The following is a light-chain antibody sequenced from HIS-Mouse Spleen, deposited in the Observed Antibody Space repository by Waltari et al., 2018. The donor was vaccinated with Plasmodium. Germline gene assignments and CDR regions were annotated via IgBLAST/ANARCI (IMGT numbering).Light chain of an antibody. Sequence: DIVLTQSPATLSLSPGERATLSCRASQSVSSSYLAWYQQKPGQAPRRLILGASSRATGIPDRFSGSGSGTDFTLTISRLEPEDFAVYYCQQYGSSPITFGQGTRLEIK. J-gene: IGKJ5*01. V-gene: IGKV3-20*01. CDR3: QQYGSSPIT. CDR1: QSVSSSY. CDR2: GAS.